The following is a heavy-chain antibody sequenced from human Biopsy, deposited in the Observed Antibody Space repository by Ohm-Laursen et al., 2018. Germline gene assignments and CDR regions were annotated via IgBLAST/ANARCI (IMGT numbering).Heavy chain of an antibody. J-gene: IGHJ1*01. CDR1: GGTFSNYG. D-gene: IGHD3-9*01. CDR2: DIPILGTG. V-gene: IGHV1-69*06. CDR3: ATKLTGYFHH. Sequence: SVKVSCKVPGGTFSNYGVNWVRQAPGQGLEWLGGDIPILGTGNYAQKFQDRVTVAADTSTSTATMELRSLRSDDTAVYYCATKLTGYFHHWGQGTLVIVSS.